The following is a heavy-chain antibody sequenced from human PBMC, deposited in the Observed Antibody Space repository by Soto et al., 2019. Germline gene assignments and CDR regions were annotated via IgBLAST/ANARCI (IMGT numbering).Heavy chain of an antibody. CDR2: INPNTGVT. CDR1: GYIFTGYY. V-gene: IGHV1-2*02. J-gene: IGHJ5*02. D-gene: IGHD2-8*01. CDR3: ARDRRGPYCINDACYTPWFDP. Sequence: ASVKVSCKASGYIFTGYYIHWMRQAPGQGLEWMGWINPNTGVTDYAQKFQGRVTMTRDTSISTAYMELSSLTSDDTAVYFCARDRRGPYCINDACYTPWFDPWGQGTLVTVSS.